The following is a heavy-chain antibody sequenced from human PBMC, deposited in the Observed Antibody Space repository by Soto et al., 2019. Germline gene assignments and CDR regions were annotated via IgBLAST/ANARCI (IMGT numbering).Heavy chain of an antibody. Sequence: GSSLRVYCASSVFSCSNYAMKWVRQAPGKGLEWVSVISGSGGSASYADSVQGRFTISRDNSNNTLYLQMNSLRAEDTAIYSCVREGSGWYSRGSFDFWGRGTMVTVSS. CDR3: VREGSGWYSRGSFDF. J-gene: IGHJ3*01. V-gene: IGHV3-23*01. CDR2: ISGSGGSA. D-gene: IGHD6-19*01. CDR1: VFSCSNYA.